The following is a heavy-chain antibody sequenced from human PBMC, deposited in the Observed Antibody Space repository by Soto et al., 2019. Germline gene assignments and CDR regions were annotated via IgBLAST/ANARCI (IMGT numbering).Heavy chain of an antibody. V-gene: IGHV1-69*13. J-gene: IGHJ6*02. D-gene: IGHD3-10*02. CDR2: IIPTFGRT. Sequence: SVKVSCKASGDTFSSYAISWVRRAPGKGLEWMGKIIPTFGRTNYAQKFQGRLTISADDSTSTAYMELSSLLSEDTAVYYCARDPLSSFAMDVWGQGTTVTVS. CDR3: ARDPLSSFAMDV. CDR1: GDTFSSYA.